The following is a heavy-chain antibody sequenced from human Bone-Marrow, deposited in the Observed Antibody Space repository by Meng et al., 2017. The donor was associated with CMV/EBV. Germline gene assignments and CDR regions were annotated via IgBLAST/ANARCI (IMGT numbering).Heavy chain of an antibody. CDR2: ISGYSGDT. Sequence: ASVKVSCKASGYRFNRYGIAWVRQAPGQGLEWMGWISGYSGDTNYAQKFQGRVTMTTDTSTSSAYLDLRGLTSDDTAIYYCASSPSYYLRDAFDIWGQGTMVTVSS. J-gene: IGHJ3*02. V-gene: IGHV1-18*01. D-gene: IGHD3-10*01. CDR3: ASSPSYYLRDAFDI. CDR1: GYRFNRYG.